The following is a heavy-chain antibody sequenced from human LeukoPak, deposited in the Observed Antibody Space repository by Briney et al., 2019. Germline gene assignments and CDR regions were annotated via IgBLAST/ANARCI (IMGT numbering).Heavy chain of an antibody. CDR3: ARDPYSSGWYYYYGMDV. J-gene: IGHJ6*02. Sequence: GASVKVSCKASGYTFTSYYMHWVRQAPGQGLEWMGIINPSGGSTSYAQKFQGRVTMTRDTSTSTAYMELRSLRSDDTAVYYCARDPYSSGWYYYYGMDVWGQGTTVTVSS. CDR1: GYTFTSYY. V-gene: IGHV1-46*01. CDR2: INPSGGST. D-gene: IGHD6-19*01.